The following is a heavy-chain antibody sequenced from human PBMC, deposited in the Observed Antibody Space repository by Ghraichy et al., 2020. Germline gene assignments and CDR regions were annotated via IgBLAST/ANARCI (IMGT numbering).Heavy chain of an antibody. CDR3: ASKRDGYNNYWYFDL. CDR2: IYYSGST. Sequence: SETLSLTCTVSGGSVSSGSYYWSWIRQPPGKGLEWIGYIYYSGSTNYNPSLKSRVTISVDTSKNQFSLKLSSVTAADTAVYYCASKRDGYNNYWYFDLWGRGTLVTVSS. D-gene: IGHD5-24*01. CDR1: GGSVSSGSYY. J-gene: IGHJ2*01. V-gene: IGHV4-61*01.